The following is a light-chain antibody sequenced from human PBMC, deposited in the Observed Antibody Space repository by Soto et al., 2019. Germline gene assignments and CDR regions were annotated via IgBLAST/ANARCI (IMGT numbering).Light chain of an antibody. V-gene: IGKV3-11*01. J-gene: IGKJ4*01. CDR2: EDS. Sequence: EIVLTQSPATLSLPPGERATLSCRASQSVGNSLAWYQQKPGQAPGLLIHEDSTRATGIPARFSGSGSGTDFTLTISSLEPEDFAVYYCHQHSDWPLTFGAGTRVEIK. CDR1: QSVGNS. CDR3: HQHSDWPLT.